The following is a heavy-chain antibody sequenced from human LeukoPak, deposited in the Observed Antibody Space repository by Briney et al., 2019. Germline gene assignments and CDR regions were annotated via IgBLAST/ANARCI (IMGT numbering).Heavy chain of an antibody. CDR2: ISHSGST. Sequence: PSETLSLTCTVSGYSISSGFHWGWIRQPPGKGLEWIGSISHSGSTYYNPSLKSRVTISVDTSKNQFSLKLSSVTAADTAVYYCARQGTGDFDYWGQGTLVTVSS. J-gene: IGHJ4*02. CDR1: GYSISSGFH. CDR3: ARQGTGDFDY. D-gene: IGHD7-27*01. V-gene: IGHV4-38-2*02.